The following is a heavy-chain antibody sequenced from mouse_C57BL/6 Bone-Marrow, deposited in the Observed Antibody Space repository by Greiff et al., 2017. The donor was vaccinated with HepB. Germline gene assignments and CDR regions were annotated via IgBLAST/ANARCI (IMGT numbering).Heavy chain of an antibody. J-gene: IGHJ4*01. Sequence: EVKVVESGGGLVKPGGSLKLSCAASGFTFSSYAMSWVRQTPEKRLEWVATISDGGSYTYYPDNVKGRFTISRDNAKNNLYLQMSHLKSEDTAMYYCARARNYDWDAMDYWGQGTSVTVSS. CDR1: GFTFSSYA. CDR3: ARARNYDWDAMDY. D-gene: IGHD2-4*01. CDR2: ISDGGSYT. V-gene: IGHV5-4*03.